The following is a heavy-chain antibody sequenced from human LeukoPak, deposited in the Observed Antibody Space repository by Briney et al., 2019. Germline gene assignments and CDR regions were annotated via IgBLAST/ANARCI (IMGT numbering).Heavy chain of an antibody. CDR3: AKVYSSGWCLDY. CDR1: GFIFRDFS. D-gene: IGHD6-19*01. CDR2: MNEYGSEI. J-gene: IGHJ4*02. V-gene: IGHV3-7*01. Sequence: GGSLRLSCSVSGFIFRDFSMSWFRQAPGKGLEWVAKMNEYGSEIFYVDSVKGRFTISRDNGKNSLYLQMNSLRAEDTAVYYCAKVYSSGWCLDYWGQGTLVTVSS.